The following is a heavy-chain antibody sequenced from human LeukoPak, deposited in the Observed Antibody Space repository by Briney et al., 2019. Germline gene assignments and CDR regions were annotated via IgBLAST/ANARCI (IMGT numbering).Heavy chain of an antibody. CDR1: GGSISTYC. D-gene: IGHD2-2*02. J-gene: IGHJ4*02. CDR3: ARVVGRYCSSTSCYIDY. CDR2: IYDSGST. V-gene: IGHV4-59*01. Sequence: PSETLSLTCIVSGGSISTYCWSWIRQPPGKGLEWIGYIYDSGSTNYNPSLKSRVTISEDTSKRQFSLKLRSVTAADTAVYYCARVVGRYCSSTSCYIDYWGQGTLVTVSS.